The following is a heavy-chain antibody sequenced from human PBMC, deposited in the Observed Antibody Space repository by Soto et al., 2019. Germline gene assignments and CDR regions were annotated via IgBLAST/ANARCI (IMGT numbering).Heavy chain of an antibody. Sequence: SETLSLTCTVSGGSISSYYWSWIRQPPGKGLEWIGYIYYSGSTNYNPSLKSRVTISVDTSKNQFSLKLSSVTAADTAVYYCANGISTSSSDWGQGTLVTVSS. D-gene: IGHD2-2*01. V-gene: IGHV4-59*01. CDR3: ANGISTSSSD. CDR2: IYYSGST. CDR1: GGSISSYY. J-gene: IGHJ4*02.